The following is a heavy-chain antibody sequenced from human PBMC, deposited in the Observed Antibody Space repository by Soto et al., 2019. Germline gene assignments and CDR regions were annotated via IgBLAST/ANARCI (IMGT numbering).Heavy chain of an antibody. CDR3: ARDLGYDFWSGYPYYYYYGMDV. Sequence: QVQLVESGGGVVQPGRSLRLSCAASGFTFSSYGMHWVRQAPGKGLEWVAVIWYDGSNKYYADSVKGRFTISRDNSKNTLYLQMNSLRAEDTAVYYCARDLGYDFWSGYPYYYYYGMDVWGQGTTVTVSS. CDR1: GFTFSSYG. J-gene: IGHJ6*02. V-gene: IGHV3-33*01. CDR2: IWYDGSNK. D-gene: IGHD3-3*01.